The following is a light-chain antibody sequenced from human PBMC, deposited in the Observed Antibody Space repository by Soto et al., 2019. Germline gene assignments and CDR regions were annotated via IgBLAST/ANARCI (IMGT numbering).Light chain of an antibody. J-gene: IGLJ2*01. CDR1: SSDVGSYNY. V-gene: IGLV2-14*03. Sequence: QSALTQPASVSGSPGPSITISCPGTSSDVGSYNYVSWYQQHPGKAPKLMIYDVTNRPSGVSNRFSGSKSGNTASLTISGLQAEDEADYYCSSYTSSSTLVFGGGTKLTVL. CDR2: DVT. CDR3: SSYTSSSTLV.